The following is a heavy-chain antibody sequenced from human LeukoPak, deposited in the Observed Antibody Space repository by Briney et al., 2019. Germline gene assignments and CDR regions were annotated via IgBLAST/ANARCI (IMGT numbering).Heavy chain of an antibody. CDR1: GGTFSSYA. CDR2: IIPIFGTA. CDR3: ARGVYSSSSGKPLTYYYYYYMDV. Sequence: GASVKVSCRASGGTFSSYAISWVRQAPGQGLEWMGGIIPIFGTANYAQKFQGRVTITADESTSTAYMELSSLRSEDTAVYYCARGVYSSSSGKPLTYYYYYYMDVWGKGTTVTVSS. V-gene: IGHV1-69*13. J-gene: IGHJ6*03. D-gene: IGHD6-6*01.